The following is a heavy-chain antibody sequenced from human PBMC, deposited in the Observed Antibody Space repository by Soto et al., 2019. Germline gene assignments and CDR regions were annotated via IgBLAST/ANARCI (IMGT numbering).Heavy chain of an antibody. Sequence: GWCLRLSCAASGFTFSSYAMSWVRQAPGKGLEWVSTISDSGGSTYYADSVKGRFTISRDNSKNALCLQMTSLRAEDTAVYYCAKDPHSIGWSHNRLDPWGQGTLVTVSS. CDR2: ISDSGGST. CDR3: AKDPHSIGWSHNRLDP. J-gene: IGHJ5*02. V-gene: IGHV3-23*01. D-gene: IGHD6-19*01. CDR1: GFTFSSYA.